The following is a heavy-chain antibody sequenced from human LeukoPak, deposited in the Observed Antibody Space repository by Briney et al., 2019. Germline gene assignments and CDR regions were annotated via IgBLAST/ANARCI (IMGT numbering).Heavy chain of an antibody. J-gene: IGHJ3*02. CDR2: IYYSGST. CDR3: AKDSSSWIDAFDI. V-gene: IGHV4-59*12. Sequence: QPSETLSLTCTVSGGSISSYYWSWIRQPPGKGLEWIGYIYYSGSTNYNPSLKSRVTISVDTSKNQLSLKLSSVTAADTAVYYCAKDSSSWIDAFDIWGQGTMVTVSS. CDR1: GGSISSYY. D-gene: IGHD6-13*01.